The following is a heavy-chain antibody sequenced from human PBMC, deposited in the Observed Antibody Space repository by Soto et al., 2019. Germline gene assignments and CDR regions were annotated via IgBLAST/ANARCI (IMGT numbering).Heavy chain of an antibody. CDR3: AREGGYDSSGYYLNFAY. CDR1: GFSLSTSGVG. CDR2: IYWDDDK. D-gene: IGHD3-22*01. Sequence: QITLKESGPTLVKPTQTLTLTCTFSGFSLSTSGVGVGWIRQPPGKALEWLALIYWDDDKRYSPSLKSRLTITKDTSKNQVVLTMTNMDPVDTATYYCAREGGYDSSGYYLNFAYWGQGTLVTVSS. V-gene: IGHV2-5*02. J-gene: IGHJ4*02.